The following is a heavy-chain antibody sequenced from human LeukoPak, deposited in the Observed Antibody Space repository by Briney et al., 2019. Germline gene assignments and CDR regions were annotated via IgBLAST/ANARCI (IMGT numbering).Heavy chain of an antibody. CDR3: ARHRWELNAFDI. CDR2: THHSGNT. CDR1: GDSVSGYY. D-gene: IGHD1-26*01. Sequence: SETLSLTCIVSGDSVSGYYWNWIRQPPGKGLEWIGYTHHSGNTLYNPSLKSRVTTSVDTSKNQFSLSLSSVTAADTAVYYCARHRWELNAFDIWGQGTMVTVSS. V-gene: IGHV4-59*08. J-gene: IGHJ3*02.